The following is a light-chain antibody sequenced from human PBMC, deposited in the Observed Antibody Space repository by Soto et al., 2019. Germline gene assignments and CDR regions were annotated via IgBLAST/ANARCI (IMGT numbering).Light chain of an antibody. Sequence: EVVLTQSPGTLSLSPGERATLSCWASQSVSRSYLAWYQQKPGQAPRLLIYIASSRATGILDRFSGSGSGTDFTLTISRLEPEDFAMYYCQQYGSSPYTFGQGTKLEIK. CDR2: IAS. CDR1: QSVSRSY. CDR3: QQYGSSPYT. V-gene: IGKV3-20*01. J-gene: IGKJ2*01.